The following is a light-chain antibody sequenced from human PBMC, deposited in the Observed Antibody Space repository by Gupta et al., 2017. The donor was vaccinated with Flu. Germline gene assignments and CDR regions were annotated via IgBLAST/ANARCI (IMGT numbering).Light chain of an antibody. CDR3: QHYNNWPPWT. J-gene: IGKJ1*01. CDR2: GAT. CDR1: QSVSSN. V-gene: IGKV3-15*01. Sequence: EIVMTQSPATLSVSPGDRATLSCRASQSVSSNVAWYQQKPGQAPRLLIYGATTRATGIPARFSGSGSGTYFTLTISILHSEDFAVYYCQHYNNWPPWTFGQGTKVEIK.